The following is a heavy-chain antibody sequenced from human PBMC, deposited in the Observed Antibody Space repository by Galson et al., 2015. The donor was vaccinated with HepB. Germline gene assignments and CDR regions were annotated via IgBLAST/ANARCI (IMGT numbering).Heavy chain of an antibody. J-gene: IGHJ6*02. D-gene: IGHD5-12*01. Sequence: SLRLSCAASGFTFNDYAMHWVRQAPGKGLEWVSGINWNSDNIEYADSVKGRFTISRDNAENSLYLQMSSLRAEDTALYFCTKDKYTDIGLLKSFGLDVWGQGTTVTVPS. V-gene: IGHV3-9*01. CDR2: INWNSDNI. CDR3: TKDKYTDIGLLKSFGLDV. CDR1: GFTFNDYA.